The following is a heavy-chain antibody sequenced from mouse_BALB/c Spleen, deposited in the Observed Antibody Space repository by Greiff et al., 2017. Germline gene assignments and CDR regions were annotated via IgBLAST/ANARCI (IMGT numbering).Heavy chain of an antibody. V-gene: IGHV5-17*02. J-gene: IGHJ4*01. CDR3: ARNNYGSSSSYAMDY. Sequence: EVNVVESGGGLVQPGGSRKLSCAASGFTFSSFGMHWVRQAPEKGLEWVAYISSGSSTIYYADTVKGRFTISRDNPKNTLFLQMTSLRSEDTAMYYCARNNYGSSSSYAMDYWGQGTSVTVSS. CDR2: ISSGSSTI. D-gene: IGHD1-1*01. CDR1: GFTFSSFG.